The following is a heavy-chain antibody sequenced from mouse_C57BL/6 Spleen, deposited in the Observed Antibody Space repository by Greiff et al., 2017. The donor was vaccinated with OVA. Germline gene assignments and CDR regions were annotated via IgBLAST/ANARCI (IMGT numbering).Heavy chain of an antibody. CDR2: IDPSDSYT. V-gene: IGHV1-59*01. J-gene: IGHJ4*01. CDR1: GYTFTSYW. CDR3: ARGNYDYDPAGYYYAMDY. Sequence: QVQLQQPGAELVRPGTSVKLSCKASGYTFTSYWMHWVKQRPGQGLEWIGVIDPSDSYTNYNQKFKGKATLTVDTSSSTAYMQLSSLTSEDSAVYYCARGNYDYDPAGYYYAMDYWGQGTSVTVSS. D-gene: IGHD2-4*01.